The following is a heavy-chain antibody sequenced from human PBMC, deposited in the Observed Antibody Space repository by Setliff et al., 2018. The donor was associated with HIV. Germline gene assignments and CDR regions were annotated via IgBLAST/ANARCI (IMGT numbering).Heavy chain of an antibody. V-gene: IGHV4-59*10. J-gene: IGHJ4*02. D-gene: IGHD4-17*01. CDR3: ARAAAGNTGPFDL. CDR1: GGSISSYY. CDR2: VSSRGDT. Sequence: SETLSLTCAVYGGSISSYYWSWIRQPAGKGLEWIGRVSSRGDTNYNPSLKSRVTMSVDTSKNQFSLKLTSVTASDTAVYYCARAAAGNTGPFDLWGQGSPVTVSS.